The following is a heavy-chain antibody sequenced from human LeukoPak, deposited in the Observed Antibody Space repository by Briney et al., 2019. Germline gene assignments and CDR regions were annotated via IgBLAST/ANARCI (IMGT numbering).Heavy chain of an antibody. CDR1: GYTFTSYD. D-gene: IGHD4-23*01. Sequence: ASAKVSCKASGYTFTSYDFSWVRQAPGQGLEWMGWISAYNGNTNYAQILQGRLTMTTDTSTSTAYMELRSLRSDDTAVYYCARQGYGGNSQGAADYWGQGTLVTVSS. V-gene: IGHV1-18*01. CDR2: ISAYNGNT. CDR3: ARQGYGGNSQGAADY. J-gene: IGHJ4*02.